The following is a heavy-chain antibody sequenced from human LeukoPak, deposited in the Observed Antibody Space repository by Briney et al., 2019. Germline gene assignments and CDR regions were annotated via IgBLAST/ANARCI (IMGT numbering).Heavy chain of an antibody. CDR3: ASLTSADAFDI. CDR2: IYDSGST. CDR1: GGSISSYY. Sequence: SETLSLTCTVSGGSISSYYWSWIRQPPGKGLEWIGYIYDSGSTSYNPSLKSRVTISVDTSKNQFSLKLSSVTAADTAVFYCASLTSADAFDIWGQGTMVTVSS. D-gene: IGHD2/OR15-2a*01. J-gene: IGHJ3*02. V-gene: IGHV4-59*01.